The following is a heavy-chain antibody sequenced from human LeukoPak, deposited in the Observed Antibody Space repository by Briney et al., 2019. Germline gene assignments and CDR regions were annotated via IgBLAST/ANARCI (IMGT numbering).Heavy chain of an antibody. CDR2: ISSSSSYI. V-gene: IGHV3-21*01. CDR3: ARPHYGDFGDDAFDI. D-gene: IGHD4-17*01. CDR1: GFTFSSYS. Sequence: NPGGSLRLSCAASGFTFSSYSMNWVRQAPGKGLEWVSPISSSSSYIYYADSVKGRFTISRDNAKNSLYLQMNSLRAEDTAVYYCARPHYGDFGDDAFDIWGQGTMVTVSS. J-gene: IGHJ3*02.